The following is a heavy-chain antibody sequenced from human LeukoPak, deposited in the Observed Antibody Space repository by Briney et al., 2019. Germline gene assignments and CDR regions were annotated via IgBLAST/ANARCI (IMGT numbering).Heavy chain of an antibody. Sequence: GGSLRLSCAASGFTFNTYAMSWVRQAPGKGLEWVSAISDSGGSAYYADSVKGRFTISRDNAKNSLYLQMNSLRAEDTAVYYCGRYGLGYYYIDVWGKGTTVTVSS. CDR3: GRYGLGYYYIDV. D-gene: IGHD6-19*01. CDR2: ISDSGGSA. J-gene: IGHJ6*03. V-gene: IGHV3-23*01. CDR1: GFTFNTYA.